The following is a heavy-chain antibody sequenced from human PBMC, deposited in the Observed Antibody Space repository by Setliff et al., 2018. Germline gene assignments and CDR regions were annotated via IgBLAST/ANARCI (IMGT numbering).Heavy chain of an antibody. Sequence: SVKVSCKASGGTLSSHGFSLVRRAPGQGLEWMGGTIPVFGTTDHAQKLQGRVTIMTDESTSTAYMELTSLTSEDTAMYYCAREGVDTRSSTDYRYYMDVWGKGTTVTVSS. CDR1: GGTLSSHG. CDR2: TIPVFGTT. D-gene: IGHD5-18*01. CDR3: AREGVDTRSSTDYRYYMDV. V-gene: IGHV1-69*05. J-gene: IGHJ6*03.